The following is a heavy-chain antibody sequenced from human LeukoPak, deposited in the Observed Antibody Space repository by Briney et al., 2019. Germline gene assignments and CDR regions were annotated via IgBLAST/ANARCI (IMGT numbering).Heavy chain of an antibody. J-gene: IGHJ4*02. Sequence: GGSLRLSCAASGFTFSDYYMSWIRQAPGKGLEWVSYISSSGSTIYYADSVKGRFTISRDNAKNSLYLQMNSLRAEDTAVYYCARDRSRWDYDILTGNDYWGQGTLVTVSS. V-gene: IGHV3-11*01. CDR1: GFTFSDYY. D-gene: IGHD3-9*01. CDR2: ISSSGSTI. CDR3: ARDRSRWDYDILTGNDY.